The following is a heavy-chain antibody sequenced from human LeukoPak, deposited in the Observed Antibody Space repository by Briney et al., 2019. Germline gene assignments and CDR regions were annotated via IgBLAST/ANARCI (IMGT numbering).Heavy chain of an antibody. CDR1: GFTFSSYS. D-gene: IGHD4-17*01. CDR3: ARDRMTTVTEVLDYYYGMDV. Sequence: PGGSLRLSCAASGFTFSSYSMNWVRQAPGKGLEWVSSISSSSSYIYYADSVKGRFTISRDNAKNSLYLQMNSLRAEDTAVYYCARDRMTTVTEVLDYYYGMDVWGQGTTVTVSS. J-gene: IGHJ6*02. V-gene: IGHV3-21*01. CDR2: ISSSSSYI.